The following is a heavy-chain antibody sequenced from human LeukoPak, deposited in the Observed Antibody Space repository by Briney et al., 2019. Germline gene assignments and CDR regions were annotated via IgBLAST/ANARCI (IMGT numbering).Heavy chain of an antibody. CDR1: GGSFCGYY. CDR2: INHSGST. Sequence: PSETLSLTCAVYGGSFCGYYWSWIRQPPGKGLEWIGEINHSGSTNYNPSLKSRVTISVDTSKNQFSLKLSSVTAADTAVYYCARDPVDQPYWFFDLWGRGTLVTVSS. V-gene: IGHV4-34*01. CDR3: ARDPVDQPYWFFDL. J-gene: IGHJ2*01. D-gene: IGHD2-2*01.